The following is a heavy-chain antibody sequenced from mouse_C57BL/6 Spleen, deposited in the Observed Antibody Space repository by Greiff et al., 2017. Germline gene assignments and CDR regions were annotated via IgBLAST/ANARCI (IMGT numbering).Heavy chain of an antibody. J-gene: IGHJ3*01. CDR2: ISDGGSYT. D-gene: IGHD2-1*01. V-gene: IGHV5-4*01. Sequence: EVQGVASGGGLVKPGGSLKLSCAASGFTFSSYAMSWVRQTPEKRLEWVATISDGGSYTYYPANVKGRFTIARDNAKNNLYLQMSHLKSEYTAMYYCARDVYYGKFAYWGQGTLVTVSA. CDR1: GFTFSSYA. CDR3: ARDVYYGKFAY.